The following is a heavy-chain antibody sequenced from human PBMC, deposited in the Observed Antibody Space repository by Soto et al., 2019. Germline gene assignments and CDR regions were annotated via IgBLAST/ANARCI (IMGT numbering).Heavy chain of an antibody. J-gene: IGHJ6*02. CDR1: GCSISSYY. CDR2: IYYSGST. D-gene: IGHD3-9*01. V-gene: IGHV4-59*01. CDR3: ARAYYDILTGYAYGMDV. Sequence: SETLSLTCTVSGCSISSYYWSWIRQPPGKGLEWIGYIYYSGSTNYNPSLKSRVTISVDTSKNQFSLKLSSVTAADTAVYYCARAYYDILTGYAYGMDVWGQGTTVT.